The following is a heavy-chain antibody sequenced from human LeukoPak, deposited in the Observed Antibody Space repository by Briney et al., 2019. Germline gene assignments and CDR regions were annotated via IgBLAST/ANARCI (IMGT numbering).Heavy chain of an antibody. CDR3: ARHLFGVNIVGNYFDS. J-gene: IGHJ4*02. V-gene: IGHV3-21*01. CDR2: ISSSGSSI. D-gene: IGHD2/OR15-2a*01. CDR1: GFLFSTYS. Sequence: GGSLRLSCTGSGFLFSTYSFNWVRQAPGKGMEWVSSISSSGSSIYCADSVKGRFTISRDNTKNSLYLQMNSLRAEDTAVYYCARHLFGVNIVGNYFDSWGQGTLVTVSS.